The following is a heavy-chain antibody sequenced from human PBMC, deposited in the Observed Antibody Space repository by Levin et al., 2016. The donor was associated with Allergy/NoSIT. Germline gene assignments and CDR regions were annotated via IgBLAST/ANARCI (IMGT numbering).Heavy chain of an antibody. J-gene: IGHJ3*02. V-gene: IGHV1-3*01. Sequence: WVRQAPGQRLEWMGWINAGNGNTKYSQKFQGRVTITRDTSASTAYMELSSLRSEDTAVYYCASPPPFITGTTWAFDIWGQGTMVTVSS. D-gene: IGHD1-14*01. CDR3: ASPPPFITGTTWAFDI. CDR2: INAGNGNT.